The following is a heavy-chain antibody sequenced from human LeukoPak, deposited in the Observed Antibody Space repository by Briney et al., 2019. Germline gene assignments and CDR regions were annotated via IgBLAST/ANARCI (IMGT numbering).Heavy chain of an antibody. CDR1: GGSFSGYY. D-gene: IGHD3-10*01. Sequence: SETLSLTCAVYGGSFSGYYWSWIRQPPGKGLEWIGEINHSGSTNYNPSLKSRVTISVDTSKNQFSLKLSSVTAADTAVYYCARESGGRLLWFGESPHNWFDPWGQGTLVTVSS. CDR2: INHSGST. CDR3: ARESGGRLLWFGESPHNWFDP. V-gene: IGHV4-34*01. J-gene: IGHJ5*02.